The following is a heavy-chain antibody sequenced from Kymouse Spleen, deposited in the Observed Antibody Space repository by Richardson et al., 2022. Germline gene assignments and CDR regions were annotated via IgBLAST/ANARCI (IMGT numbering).Heavy chain of an antibody. D-gene: IGHD4-23*01. Sequence: QVQLQQWGAGLLKPSETLSLTCAVYGGSFSGYYWSWIRQPPGKGLEWIGEINHSGSTNYNPSLKSRVTISVDTSKNQFSLKLSSVTAADTAVYYCARVDYGGNLYYFDYWGQGTLVTVSS. CDR2: INHSGST. CDR3: ARVDYGGNLYYFDY. V-gene: IGHV4-34*01. CDR1: GGSFSGYY. J-gene: IGHJ4*02.